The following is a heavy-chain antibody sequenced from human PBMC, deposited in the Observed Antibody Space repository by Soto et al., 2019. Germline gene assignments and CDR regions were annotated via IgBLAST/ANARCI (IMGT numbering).Heavy chain of an antibody. D-gene: IGHD1-26*01. CDR1: GGTFSSYS. Sequence: QVQLVQSGAEVKKPGSSVKVSCKASGGTFSSYSINWVRQAPGQGLEWMGEIIPIFGTANYAQKFQGRVTITADESTSTGYMGLSSLRAEGAAVYFCARDGGRHAGGIYLLGQGTLVTVSS. CDR3: ARDGGRHAGGIYL. CDR2: IIPIFGTA. V-gene: IGHV1-69*01. J-gene: IGHJ5*02.